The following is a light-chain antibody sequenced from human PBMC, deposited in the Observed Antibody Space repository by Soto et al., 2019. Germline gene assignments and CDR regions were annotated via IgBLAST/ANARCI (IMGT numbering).Light chain of an antibody. Sequence: DIQMTQSPSSLSASVGDRVTITCRASQIISSYLNWYQQKPGKAPKLLIYAASSLQSGVPSRFXXXXXXXXXXXXXXXXQPEDFATYYCQQSYSTPYTFGQGTKLEIK. CDR1: QIISSY. J-gene: IGKJ2*01. V-gene: IGKV1-39*01. CDR3: QQSYSTPYT. CDR2: AAS.